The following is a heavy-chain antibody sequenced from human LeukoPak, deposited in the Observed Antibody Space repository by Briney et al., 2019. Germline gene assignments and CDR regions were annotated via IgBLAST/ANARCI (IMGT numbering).Heavy chain of an antibody. CDR2: IIPIFGTA. CDR1: GGTFSSYA. CDR3: ARDRADLWLTFDP. J-gene: IGHJ5*02. Sequence: SVKVSCKASGGTFSSYAISWVRQAPGQGLEWMGGIIPIFGTANYAQKFLGRVTITADESTSTAYMELSSLRSEDTAVYYCARDRADLWLTFDPWGQGTLVTVSS. D-gene: IGHD6-19*01. V-gene: IGHV1-69*01.